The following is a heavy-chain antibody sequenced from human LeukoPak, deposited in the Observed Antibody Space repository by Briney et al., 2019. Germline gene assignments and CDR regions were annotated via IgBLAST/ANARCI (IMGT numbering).Heavy chain of an antibody. J-gene: IGHJ4*02. CDR3: ARDQPGDTLSEY. CDR2: ISVYSAST. D-gene: IGHD2-21*02. CDR1: GYTFINYG. Sequence: ASVKVSCKTFGYTFINYGISWVRQAPGQGLEWMGWISVYSASTKYAQNFQGRVTMTTDTSTSTAYMELRSLRYDDTAVYYCARDQPGDTLSEYWGQGTLVTVSS. V-gene: IGHV1-18*01.